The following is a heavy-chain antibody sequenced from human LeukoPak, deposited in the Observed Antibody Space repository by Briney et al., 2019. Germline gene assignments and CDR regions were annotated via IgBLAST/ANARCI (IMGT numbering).Heavy chain of an antibody. CDR3: ARESRVRGAYFDY. Sequence: PGRSLRLSCAASGFTFNNYDIHWVRQAPGKGLEWVAVTSYDGSEKYYADSVKGRFSISRDNSNDIVSLQMNSLRDEDTAVYYCARESRVRGAYFDYWGQGTLVTVSS. V-gene: IGHV3-30*03. J-gene: IGHJ4*02. CDR2: TSYDGSEK. D-gene: IGHD3-10*01. CDR1: GFTFNNYD.